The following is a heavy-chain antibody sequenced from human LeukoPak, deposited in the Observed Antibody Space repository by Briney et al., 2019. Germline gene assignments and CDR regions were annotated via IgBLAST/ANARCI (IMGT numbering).Heavy chain of an antibody. Sequence: GGSLRLSCAGSGFTFSDYYMSWIRQAPGKGLEWLSYISSGGRTIYYADSVKGRFTISRDNAKNSLYLQTNNLTAEDTAVYYCARDRASRYGMDVWGQGTTVTVSS. CDR2: ISSGGRTI. CDR1: GFTFSDYY. CDR3: ARDRASRYGMDV. D-gene: IGHD5-24*01. V-gene: IGHV3-11*01. J-gene: IGHJ6*02.